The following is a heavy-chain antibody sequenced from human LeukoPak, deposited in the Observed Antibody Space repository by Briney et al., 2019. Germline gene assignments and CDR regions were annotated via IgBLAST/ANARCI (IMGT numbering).Heavy chain of an antibody. Sequence: PGGSLRLSCAASGFLFSSYAMSWVRQAPGKGLEWVSGIRADAVTTYYADSVKGRFIISRDNSKNTVYLQMNSLSAEDAAVYYCVKDDGWVQYANWGQGTLVTVSS. CDR2: IRADAVTT. CDR1: GFLFSSYA. CDR3: VKDDGWVQYAN. D-gene: IGHD5-24*01. V-gene: IGHV3-23*01. J-gene: IGHJ4*02.